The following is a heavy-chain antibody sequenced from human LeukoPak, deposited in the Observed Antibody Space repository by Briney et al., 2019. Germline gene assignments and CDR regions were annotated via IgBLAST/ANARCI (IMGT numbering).Heavy chain of an antibody. V-gene: IGHV6-1*01. CDR3: ARSYSGYIDC. Sequence: SQTLSLTCALSGDTVSSNSAAWDWVRQSPSRGLEWLVRTYYRSKWNNNYSLSVRGRITIKPDTSKNQFSLQLNSVTPEDTAVYYCARSYSGYIDCWGQGTLVTVSS. CDR1: GDTVSSNSAA. CDR2: TYYRSKWNN. D-gene: IGHD4-11*01. J-gene: IGHJ4*02.